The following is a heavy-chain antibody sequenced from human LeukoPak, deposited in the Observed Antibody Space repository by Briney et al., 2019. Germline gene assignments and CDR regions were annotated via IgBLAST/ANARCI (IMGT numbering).Heavy chain of an antibody. CDR3: ARDRYGGNPFDY. D-gene: IGHD4-23*01. CDR1: GFTVSSNY. J-gene: IGHJ4*02. Sequence: GGSLSLSCAASGFTVSSNYMSWVRQAPGKGLEWVSVIYSDGSTYYADSVRGRFTISRDNSKNTLYLQMNSLRAEDTAVYYCARDRYGGNPFDYWGQGTLVTVSS. V-gene: IGHV3-66*01. CDR2: IYSDGST.